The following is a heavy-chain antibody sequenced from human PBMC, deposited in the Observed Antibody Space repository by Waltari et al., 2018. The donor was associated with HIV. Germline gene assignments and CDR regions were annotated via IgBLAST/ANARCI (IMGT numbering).Heavy chain of an antibody. D-gene: IGHD2-15*01. CDR2: ISNNGHST. V-gene: IGHV3-64D*06. J-gene: IGHJ6*02. CDR1: GFTFSSYA. Sequence: EVQLVESGGGLVQPGGSLRLSCPASGFTFSSYAMHWVRQAPGKGLEYVSAISNNGHSTYYADSVKGRFTISRDNSKNTLNLQMSSLRAEDTAVYYCVKEGGYCSGGRCYYYGMDVWGQGTTVTVSS. CDR3: VKEGGYCSGGRCYYYGMDV.